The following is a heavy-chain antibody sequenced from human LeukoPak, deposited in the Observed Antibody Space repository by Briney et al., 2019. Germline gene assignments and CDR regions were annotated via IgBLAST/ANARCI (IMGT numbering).Heavy chain of an antibody. CDR2: ISAYNGNT. CDR1: GYTFTSYG. V-gene: IGHV1-18*01. J-gene: IGHJ4*02. CDR3: ARVNWEQQLTYYFDY. D-gene: IGHD6-13*01. Sequence: ASVKVSCKASGYTFTSYGISWVRQAPGQGLEWMGWISAYNGNTNYAQKLRGRVTMTTDTSTSTAYMELRSLRSDDTAVYYCARVNWEQQLTYYFDYWGQGTLVTVSS.